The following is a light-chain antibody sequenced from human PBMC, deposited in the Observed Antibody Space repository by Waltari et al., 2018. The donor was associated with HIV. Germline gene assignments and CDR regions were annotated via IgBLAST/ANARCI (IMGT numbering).Light chain of an antibody. CDR3: QQRYNWLDT. V-gene: IGKV3-11*01. CDR1: QSVSSY. Sequence: EIVLPQSPATLSLSPGERAPLSCRASQSVSSYLYWYQQKHGQAPRLLLYDASNRATGIPARFSGSGSGTDFTLTISSLEPEDFAVYYCQQRYNWLDTFGQGTKLEIK. CDR2: DAS. J-gene: IGKJ2*01.